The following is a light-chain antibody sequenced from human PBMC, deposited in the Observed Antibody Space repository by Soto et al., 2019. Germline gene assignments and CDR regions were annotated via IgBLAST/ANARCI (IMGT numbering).Light chain of an antibody. J-gene: IGKJ4*01. CDR2: KAS. V-gene: IGKV1-5*03. CDR1: QSLKSC. Sequence: DIQMTQSPSTLSASVGDRVTSTCRASQSLKSCLAWYQQKPGKAPNLLIYKASTLERGVPSRFSGSGSETEFTLTISRLQPDDFATYYCQQCRTFPLTFGGGTNVEIK. CDR3: QQCRTFPLT.